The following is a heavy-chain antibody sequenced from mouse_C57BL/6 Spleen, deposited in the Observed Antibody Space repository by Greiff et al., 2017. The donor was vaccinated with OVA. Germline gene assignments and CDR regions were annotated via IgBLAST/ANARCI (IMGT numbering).Heavy chain of an antibody. CDR3: ARTPEREPSWFAY. V-gene: IGHV1-72*01. Sequence: QVQLKQPGAELVKPGASVKLSCKASGYTFTSYWMHWVQQRPGRGLEWIGRIDPNSGGPTYNEKFKSKATLTVDKPSSTAYMQLSSLTAEDSAVYYCARTPEREPSWFAYWGQGTLVTVSA. CDR1: GYTFTSYW. J-gene: IGHJ3*01. CDR2: IDPNSGGP.